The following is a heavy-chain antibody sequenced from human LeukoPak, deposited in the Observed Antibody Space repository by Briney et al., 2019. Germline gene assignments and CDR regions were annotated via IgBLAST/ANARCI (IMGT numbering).Heavy chain of an antibody. J-gene: IGHJ5*02. CDR3: AREFRMVRGVISHNWFDP. D-gene: IGHD3-10*01. CDR1: GFTFSSYW. V-gene: IGHV3-74*01. CDR2: INSDGSST. Sequence: PGGSLRLSCAASGFTFSSYWMHWVRQAPGKGLLWVSRINSDGSSTSYADSVKGRFTISRDNAKNTLYLQMNSLRAEDTAVYYCAREFRMVRGVISHNWFDPWGQGTLVTVSS.